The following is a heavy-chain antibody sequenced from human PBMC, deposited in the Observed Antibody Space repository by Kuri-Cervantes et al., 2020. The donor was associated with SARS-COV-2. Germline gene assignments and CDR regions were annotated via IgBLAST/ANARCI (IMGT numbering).Heavy chain of an antibody. CDR1: GFSFTSHW. CDR3: ARRFGTNWFDL. J-gene: IGHJ5*02. V-gene: IGHV5-51*01. D-gene: IGHD3-16*01. CDR2: ICPYDSTT. Sequence: GESLKISCKGFGFSFTSHWIGWVRQMPGKGLEWMGTICPYDSTTTYGPSFQGQVTISADKSVDTAYLQWNNLRAADTAIYYCARRFGTNWFDLWGQGTLVTVSS.